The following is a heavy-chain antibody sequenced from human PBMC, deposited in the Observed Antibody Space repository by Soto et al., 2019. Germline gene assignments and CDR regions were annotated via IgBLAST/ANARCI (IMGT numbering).Heavy chain of an antibody. J-gene: IGHJ5*02. CDR3: ARFAGGFNWFDP. V-gene: IGHV4-30-2*01. CDR2: IYNSGTT. Sequence: SETLSLTCAVSGDSISSPLYSWSWIRQPPGKGLEWIGHIYNSGTTYYNPSLKNRVTISLDWSKNHFSLRLNSGTAADTAVYFCARFAGGFNWFDPWGQGILVTVSS. CDR1: GDSISSPLYS. D-gene: IGHD2-8*02.